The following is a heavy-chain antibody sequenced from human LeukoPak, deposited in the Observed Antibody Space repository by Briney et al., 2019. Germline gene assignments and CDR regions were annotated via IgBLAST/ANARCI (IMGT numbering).Heavy chain of an antibody. Sequence: SGPTLVKPTQTLTPTCTFSGFSLSTTGVAVGWIRQAPGKALEWLALIYWDEDKHYSPSLKSRLTITKDTSKNQVVLTVSNMDPVDTATYYCAHRPNDYDSGGYPKYYFDYWGQGTLVTVSS. CDR2: IYWDEDK. D-gene: IGHD3-22*01. CDR3: AHRPNDYDSGGYPKYYFDY. CDR1: GFSLSTTGVA. J-gene: IGHJ4*02. V-gene: IGHV2-5*02.